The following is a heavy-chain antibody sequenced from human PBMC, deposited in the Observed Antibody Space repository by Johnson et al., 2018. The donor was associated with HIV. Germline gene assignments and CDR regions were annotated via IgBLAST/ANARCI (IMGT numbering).Heavy chain of an antibody. D-gene: IGHD6-6*01. CDR3: ATLKGPRLHIAARRPDAFDI. Sequence: QVQLVESGGSVVRPGGSLRLSCAASGFTFSNYAMHWVRQAPGKGLEWVAIVSYDGSNKYYADSVKGRFTISRDNAKNSLYLQMNSLRAEDTAVYYCATLKGPRLHIAARRPDAFDIWGQGTMVTVSS. CDR2: VSYDGSNK. CDR1: GFTFSNYA. V-gene: IGHV3-30-3*01. J-gene: IGHJ3*02.